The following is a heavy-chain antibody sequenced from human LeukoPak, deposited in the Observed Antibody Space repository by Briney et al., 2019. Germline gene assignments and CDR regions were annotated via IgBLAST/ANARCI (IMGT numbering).Heavy chain of an antibody. V-gene: IGHV1-46*01. D-gene: IGHD3-22*01. Sequence: ASVKVSCTASGSTFTSNYMHWVRLAPGQGLEWMGIINLSGGSTSYAQKFQGRVTMTRDTSTSTVYMELSSLRSEDTAVYYCARDAPYYDSSGYTFDYWGQGTLVTVSS. CDR1: GSTFTSNY. CDR3: ARDAPYYDSSGYTFDY. J-gene: IGHJ4*02. CDR2: INLSGGST.